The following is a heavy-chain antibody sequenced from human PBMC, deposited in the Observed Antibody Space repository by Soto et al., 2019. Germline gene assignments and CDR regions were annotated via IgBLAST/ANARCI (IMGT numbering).Heavy chain of an antibody. J-gene: IGHJ4*02. V-gene: IGHV4-59*12. D-gene: IGHD2-21*02. CDR2: IYYTGST. CDR1: GASISSYY. CDR3: ATLPPRIVVMTLPFPS. Sequence: SETLSLTCTVSGASISSYYWGWIRQPPGKGLEWVGYIYYTGSTNTNPSLKSRVTMSVDTSNNEFSLNLKSVTAADTAVYYCATLPPRIVVMTLPFPSWGQGTLVTVSS.